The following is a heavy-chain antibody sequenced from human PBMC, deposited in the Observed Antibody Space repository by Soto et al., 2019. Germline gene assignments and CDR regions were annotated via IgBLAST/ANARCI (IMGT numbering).Heavy chain of an antibody. V-gene: IGHV4-30-4*01. CDR3: ARALTDAEGFGYYYGMDV. Sequence: PSETLSLTCSVSGDSISNLDYFWAWIRQPPGQALEYIGYIYKSATTYYNPSFESRVAISVDKSNNQFSLKLNSVTAADTAVYYCARALTDAEGFGYYYGMDVWGQGTTVTVSS. CDR1: GDSISNLDYF. J-gene: IGHJ6*02. CDR2: IYKSATT. D-gene: IGHD3-10*01.